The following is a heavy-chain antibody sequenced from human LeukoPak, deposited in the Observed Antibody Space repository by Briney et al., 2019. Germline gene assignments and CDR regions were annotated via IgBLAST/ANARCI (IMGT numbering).Heavy chain of an antibody. V-gene: IGHV4-31*03. CDR3: ARAAREGFTMIVVPFFYFDL. J-gene: IGHJ2*01. CDR1: GGSISSGASD. D-gene: IGHD3-22*01. Sequence: SEALSLTCTVSGGSISSGASDWGWIRQHPKRGLEWVGYINHSGSTYYNPSLGSRVTMSVDTSKNQFSLKLSSVTAADSAVYYCARAAREGFTMIVVPFFYFDLWGRGTLVTVSS. CDR2: INHSGST.